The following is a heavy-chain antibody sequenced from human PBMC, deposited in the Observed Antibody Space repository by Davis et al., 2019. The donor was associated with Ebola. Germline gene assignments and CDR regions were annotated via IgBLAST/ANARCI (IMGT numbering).Heavy chain of an antibody. V-gene: IGHV3-30-3*01. J-gene: IGHJ5*02. Sequence: GESLKIPCAAPGFTFSSYAMHWVRQAPGKGLEWVAVISYDGSNKYYADSVKGRFTISRDNAKNSLYLQMNSLRAEDTAVYYCARAQCCSSTSCYKSGWFDPWGQGTLVTVAS. CDR3: ARAQCCSSTSCYKSGWFDP. CDR2: ISYDGSNK. CDR1: GFTFSSYA. D-gene: IGHD2-2*02.